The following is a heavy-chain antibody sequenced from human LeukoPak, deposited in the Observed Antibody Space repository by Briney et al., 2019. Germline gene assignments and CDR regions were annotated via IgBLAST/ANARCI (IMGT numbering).Heavy chain of an antibody. CDR3: ARGHSSSWDDYYYYYYMDV. V-gene: IGHV1-2*02. CDR2: ISPNSGGT. CDR1: GYTFTGYY. D-gene: IGHD6-13*01. J-gene: IGHJ6*03. Sequence: ASVKVSCKASGYTFTGYYIHWVRQAPGQGLEWMGWISPNSGGTNYAQRFQGRVTMTRDTSISTAYMELSRLRSDDTAVYYCARGHSSSWDDYYYYYYMDVWGKGTTVTVSS.